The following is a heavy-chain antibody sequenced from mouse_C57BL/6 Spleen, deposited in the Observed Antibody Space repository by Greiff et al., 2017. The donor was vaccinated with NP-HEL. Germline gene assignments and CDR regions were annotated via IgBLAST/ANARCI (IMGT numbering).Heavy chain of an antibody. CDR3: ARGGSSGFYYYAMDY. Sequence: QVQLKQSGPELVKPGASVKISCKASGYAFSSSWMNWVKQRPGKGLEWIGRIYPGDGDTNYNGKFKGKATLTADKSSSTAYMQLSSLTSEDSAVYFCARGGSSGFYYYAMDYWGQGTSVTVSS. V-gene: IGHV1-82*01. J-gene: IGHJ4*01. CDR2: IYPGDGDT. D-gene: IGHD3-2*02. CDR1: GYAFSSSW.